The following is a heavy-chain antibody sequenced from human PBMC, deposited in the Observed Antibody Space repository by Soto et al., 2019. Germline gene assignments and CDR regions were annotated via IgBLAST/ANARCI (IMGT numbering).Heavy chain of an antibody. V-gene: IGHV3-53*01. CDR2: IYSGGYT. D-gene: IGHD6-25*01. CDR3: ATQRGGGGY. Sequence: EVQLVESGGGLIQPGGSLRLSCAVSGFTVSNNYMSWVRQAPGKGLEGVSVIYSGGYTAYGDSVKGRFTISRDNSKNPIFLQMKSRGADEPAVFSWATQRGGGGYWGQGTLVTVSS. CDR1: GFTVSNNY. J-gene: IGHJ4*02.